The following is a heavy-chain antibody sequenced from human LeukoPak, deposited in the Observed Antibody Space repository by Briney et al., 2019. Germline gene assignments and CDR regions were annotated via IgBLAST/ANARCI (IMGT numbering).Heavy chain of an antibody. CDR2: ITSSSSYI. J-gene: IGHJ6*03. Sequence: PGGSLRLSCAASGFTFSSYNMNWVRQAPGKGLEWVSSITSSSSYIYYADSVKGRFTISRDNAKNSLYLQMDSLRVEDTAEYYFARDPYSGNCGYYYYMDVWGKGTTVTVSS. V-gene: IGHV3-21*06. D-gene: IGHD1-26*01. CDR1: GFTFSSYN. CDR3: ARDPYSGNCGYYYYMDV.